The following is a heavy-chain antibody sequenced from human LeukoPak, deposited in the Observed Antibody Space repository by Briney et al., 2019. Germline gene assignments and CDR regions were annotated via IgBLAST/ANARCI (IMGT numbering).Heavy chain of an antibody. Sequence: GESLMISCNASAYITTSYYIICVRQQAGKDRVGMVFIYPGDSDTRYTPSFQGQVTISADKSISTAYLQWSSLKASDTAMYYCARAYYYGSGSPLGYWGQGTLVTVP. CDR2: IYPGDSDT. D-gene: IGHD3-10*01. V-gene: IGHV5-51*01. CDR3: ARAYYYGSGSPLGY. CDR1: AYITTSYY. J-gene: IGHJ4*02.